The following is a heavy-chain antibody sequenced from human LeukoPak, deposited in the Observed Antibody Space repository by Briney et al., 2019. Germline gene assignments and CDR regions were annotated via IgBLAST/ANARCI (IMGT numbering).Heavy chain of an antibody. CDR2: IRYDGSNK. CDR1: GFTFSSYG. J-gene: IGHJ4*02. CDR3: AKDEAIFGVVYLFDY. Sequence: GGSLRLSCAASGFTFSSYGMHWVRQAPGKGLEWVAFIRYDGSNKYYADSVKGRFTISRDNSKNTLYLQMNSLRAEDTAVYYCAKDEAIFGVVYLFDYWGQGTLVTVSS. D-gene: IGHD3-3*01. V-gene: IGHV3-30*02.